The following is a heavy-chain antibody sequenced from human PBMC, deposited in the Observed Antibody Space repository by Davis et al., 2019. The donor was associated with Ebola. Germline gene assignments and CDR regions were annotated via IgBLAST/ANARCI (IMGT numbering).Heavy chain of an antibody. CDR3: AKASRQWQQFDY. CDR2: ISGSGGST. CDR1: GFTFSSYA. J-gene: IGHJ4*02. Sequence: GGSLRLSCAASGFTFSSYAMSWVRQDPGKGLEWVSAISGSGGSTYYADSVKGRFTISRDNSKNTLYLQMNSLRAEDTAVYYCAKASRQWQQFDYWGQGTLVTVSS. V-gene: IGHV3-23*01. D-gene: IGHD6-19*01.